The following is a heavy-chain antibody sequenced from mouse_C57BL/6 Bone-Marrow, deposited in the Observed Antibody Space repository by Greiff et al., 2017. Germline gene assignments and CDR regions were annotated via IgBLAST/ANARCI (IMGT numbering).Heavy chain of an antibody. D-gene: IGHD2-1*01. V-gene: IGHV1-47*01. CDR1: GYTFTTYP. Sequence: VKLVESGAELVKPGASVKMSCKASGYTFTTYPLEWLKQNHGKSLEWIGNFLPYNDDTKYNEKFKGKATLTVEKTSSTVYLELSRLTSGDSAVYYSARGGNYGGYCFDDWGQGTTLTVSS. CDR2: FLPYNDDT. J-gene: IGHJ2*01. CDR3: ARGGNYGGYCFDD.